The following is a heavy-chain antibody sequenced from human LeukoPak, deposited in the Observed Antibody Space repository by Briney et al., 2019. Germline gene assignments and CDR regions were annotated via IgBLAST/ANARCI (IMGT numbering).Heavy chain of an antibody. Sequence: GGSLRLSCAASGFTFSSYWMSWVRQAPGKGLEWVANIKQDGSEKYYVDSVKGRFTISRDNAKNSLYLQMNSLRAEDTAVYYCARVGRGVLRFLEWLYFDYWGQGILVTVSS. CDR3: ARVGRGVLRFLEWLYFDY. V-gene: IGHV3-7*01. CDR1: GFTFSSYW. D-gene: IGHD3-3*01. J-gene: IGHJ4*02. CDR2: IKQDGSEK.